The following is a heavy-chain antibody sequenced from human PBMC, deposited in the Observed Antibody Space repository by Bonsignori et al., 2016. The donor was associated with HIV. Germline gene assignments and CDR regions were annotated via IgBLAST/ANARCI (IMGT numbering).Heavy chain of an antibody. D-gene: IGHD6-19*01. Sequence: QVQLQESGPGLVKPSETLSLTCTVSGDSISGYYWSWIRQPPGKGLEWIGYVYYRGSTNYYPSLKSRVTISIDTSRNQFSLNLSSVTAADTAVYYCARGGGTEWLVRGRDLDYWGRGNAGHRFL. V-gene: IGHV4-59*01. CDR3: ARGGGTEWLVRGRDLDY. CDR1: GDSISGYY. CDR2: VYYRGST. J-gene: IGHJ4*02.